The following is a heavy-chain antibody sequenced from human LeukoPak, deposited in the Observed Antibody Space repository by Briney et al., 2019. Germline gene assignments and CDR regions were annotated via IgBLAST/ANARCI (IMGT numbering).Heavy chain of an antibody. D-gene: IGHD3-22*01. Sequence: SVKVSCKASGGTFSSYAISWVRQAPGQGLEWMGGIIPIFGTANYAQKFRGRVTITTDESTSTAYMELSSLRSEDTAVYYCAREPYYYDSSGYKNYYYYYYMDVWGKGTTVTVSS. V-gene: IGHV1-69*05. J-gene: IGHJ6*03. CDR1: GGTFSSYA. CDR2: IIPIFGTA. CDR3: AREPYYYDSSGYKNYYYYYYMDV.